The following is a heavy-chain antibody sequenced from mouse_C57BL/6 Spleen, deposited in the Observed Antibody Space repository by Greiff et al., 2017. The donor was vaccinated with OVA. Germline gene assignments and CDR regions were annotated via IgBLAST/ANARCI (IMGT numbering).Heavy chain of an antibody. CDR2: IYPRDGST. V-gene: IGHV1-85*01. D-gene: IGHD2-2*01. J-gene: IGHJ3*01. CDR1: GYTFTSYD. CDR3: ARVGYDGGAWFAY. Sequence: QVQLQQSGPELVKPGASVKLSCKASGYTFTSYDINWVKQRPGQGLEWIGWIYPRDGSTKYNEKFKGKATLTVDTSSSTASMELHSLTSEDSAVYFCARVGYDGGAWFAYWGQGTLVTVSA.